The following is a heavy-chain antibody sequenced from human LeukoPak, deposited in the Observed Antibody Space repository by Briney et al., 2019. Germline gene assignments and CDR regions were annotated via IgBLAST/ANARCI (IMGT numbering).Heavy chain of an antibody. CDR2: LYKDGST. CDR1: GFTGSYTY. J-gene: IGHJ4*02. CDR3: AKDGSSSWYGTYDS. D-gene: IGHD6-13*01. Sequence: GGSLRLSCAASGFTGSYTYMSWVRQAPGKGLEWVSILYKDGSTYYADSVKGRVTISRDNSHNTLYLQMNSLRVDDTAVYYCAKDGSSSWYGTYDSWGQGTLVTVSS. V-gene: IGHV3-53*01.